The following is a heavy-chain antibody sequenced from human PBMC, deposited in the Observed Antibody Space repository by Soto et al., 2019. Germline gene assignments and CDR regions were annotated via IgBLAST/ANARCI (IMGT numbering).Heavy chain of an antibody. CDR3: ARSLAVAGLFDY. V-gene: IGHV3-30-3*01. CDR1: GFTFSSYA. CDR2: ISYDGSNK. D-gene: IGHD6-19*01. J-gene: IGHJ4*02. Sequence: GGSLRLSCAASGFTFSSYAMHWVRQAPGKGLEWVAVISYDGSNKYYADSVKGRFTISRDNSKNTLYLQMNSLRAKDTAVYYCARSLAVAGLFDYWGQGTMVTVSS.